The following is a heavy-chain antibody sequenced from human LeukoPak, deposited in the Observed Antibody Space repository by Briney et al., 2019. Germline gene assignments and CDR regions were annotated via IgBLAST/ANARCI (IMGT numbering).Heavy chain of an antibody. CDR3: ARAGVKNYYGSGSPFDY. D-gene: IGHD3-10*01. V-gene: IGHV1-69*13. Sequence: SVKVSCKASGGTFSSYAISWVRQAPGQGLEWMGGIIPIFGTANYAQKFQGRVTITVDESTSSAYMELSSLRSEDTAVYYCARAGVKNYYGSGSPFDYWGQGALVTVSS. CDR1: GGTFSSYA. CDR2: IIPIFGTA. J-gene: IGHJ4*02.